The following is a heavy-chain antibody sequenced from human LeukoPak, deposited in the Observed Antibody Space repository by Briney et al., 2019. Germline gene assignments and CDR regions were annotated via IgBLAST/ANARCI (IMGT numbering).Heavy chain of an antibody. J-gene: IGHJ4*02. D-gene: IGHD3-10*02. CDR1: GGSFSGYY. V-gene: IGHV4-34*01. CDR2: INHSGST. Sequence: SETLSLTCAVYGGSFSGYYWSWIRQPPGKGLEWIGEINHSGSTNYNPSLKSRVTISVDTSKNQFSLKLSSVTAADTAVYYCARGYVYFDYWGQGTLVTVSS. CDR3: ARGYVYFDY.